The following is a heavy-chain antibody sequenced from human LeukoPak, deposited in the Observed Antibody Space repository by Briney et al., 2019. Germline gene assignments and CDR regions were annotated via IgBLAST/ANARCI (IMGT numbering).Heavy chain of an antibody. CDR2: ISSTSSTI. Sequence: GGSLRLSCAASGFTFNSYNMHWVRQAPGKGLEWVSYISSTSSTIYYADSVQGRFTISRDNAKNSLYLQMNSLRDEDTAVYYCARAQAGGDNYYKSGSSPTPHYWGQGTLVTVSS. CDR3: ARAQAGGDNYYKSGSSPTPHY. V-gene: IGHV3-48*02. J-gene: IGHJ4*02. D-gene: IGHD3-10*01. CDR1: GFTFNSYN.